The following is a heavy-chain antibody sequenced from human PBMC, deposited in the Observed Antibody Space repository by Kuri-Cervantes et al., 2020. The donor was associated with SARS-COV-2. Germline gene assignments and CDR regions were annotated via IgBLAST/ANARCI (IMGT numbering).Heavy chain of an antibody. D-gene: IGHD3-3*01. J-gene: IGHJ4*02. V-gene: IGHV4-34*01. CDR1: GGSFSGYY. CDR2: INHSGST. CDR3: AGLRITIFGVTRDY. Sequence: SETLSLTCAVYGGSFSGYYWSWIRQPPGKGLEWIGEINHSGSTNYNPSLKSRVTISVDTSKNQFSLKVSSVTAADTAVYYCAGLRITIFGVTRDYWGQGTLVTVSS.